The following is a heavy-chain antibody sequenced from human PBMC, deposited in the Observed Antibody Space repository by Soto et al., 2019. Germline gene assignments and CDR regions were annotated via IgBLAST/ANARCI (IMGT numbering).Heavy chain of an antibody. Sequence: QVQLVQSGAEVKKPGSSVKVSCKASGGTFSSYAISWVRQAPGQGLEWMGGIIPIFGTANYAQKFQGRVTITADESTSTAYMELSSLRTEDTAVYYCARVIPIFGVVNYYYGMDVWGQGTTVTVSS. D-gene: IGHD3-3*01. V-gene: IGHV1-69*01. CDR1: GGTFSSYA. J-gene: IGHJ6*02. CDR2: IIPIFGTA. CDR3: ARVIPIFGVVNYYYGMDV.